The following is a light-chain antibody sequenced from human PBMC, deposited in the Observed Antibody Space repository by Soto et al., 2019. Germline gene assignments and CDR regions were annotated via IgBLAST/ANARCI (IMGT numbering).Light chain of an antibody. J-gene: IGLJ3*02. CDR2: GNS. CDR3: QSYDSSLSGWV. Sequence: QSVLTQPPSASGPPGQRVTISCSGRNSNIGSNSVSWYQHLPGTAPKLLIYGNSNRPSGVPDRFSGSKSGTSASLAITGLQAEDEADYYCQSYDSSLSGWVFGGGTKLTVL. V-gene: IGLV1-40*01. CDR1: NSNIGSNS.